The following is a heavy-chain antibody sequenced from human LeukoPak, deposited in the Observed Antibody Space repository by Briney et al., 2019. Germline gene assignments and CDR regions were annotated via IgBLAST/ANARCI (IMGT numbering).Heavy chain of an antibody. Sequence: GGSLRLSCAASGVTFSSYAMSWVRQAPGKGLEWVSAISGSGGSTYYADSVKGRFTISRDNSKNTLYMQMNSLRAEDTAVYYCAKPSSSSPRNYYYYYYMDVWGKGTTVTVSS. D-gene: IGHD6-6*01. CDR2: ISGSGGST. CDR1: GVTFSSYA. CDR3: AKPSSSSPRNYYYYYYMDV. V-gene: IGHV3-23*01. J-gene: IGHJ6*03.